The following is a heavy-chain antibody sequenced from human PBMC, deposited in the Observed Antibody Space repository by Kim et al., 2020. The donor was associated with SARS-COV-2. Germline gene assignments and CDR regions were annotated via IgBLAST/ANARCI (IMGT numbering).Heavy chain of an antibody. D-gene: IGHD6-13*01. CDR1: GGSFSGYY. CDR3: AYSILDAFDI. Sequence: SETLSLTCAVYGGSFSGYYWSWIRQPPGKGLEWIGEINHSGSTNYNPSLKSRVTISVDTSKNQFSLKLSSVTAADTAVYYCAYSILDAFDIWGQGTMVTVSS. V-gene: IGHV4-34*01. CDR2: INHSGST. J-gene: IGHJ3*02.